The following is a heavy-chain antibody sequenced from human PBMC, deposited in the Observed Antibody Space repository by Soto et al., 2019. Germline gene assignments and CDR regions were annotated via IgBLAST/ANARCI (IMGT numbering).Heavy chain of an antibody. Sequence: EVQLVESGGGLVKPGGSLRLSCAASGFTFSNAWMNWVRQAPGKGLEWVGRIKSKTDGGTTDYAAPVKGRFTISRDDSTNTLYLQMNSLKTEDTAVYYCTTFHCSSTSCYPYYFDYWGQGTLVTVSS. CDR3: TTFHCSSTSCYPYYFDY. CDR2: IKSKTDGGTT. J-gene: IGHJ4*02. V-gene: IGHV3-15*07. D-gene: IGHD2-2*01. CDR1: GFTFSNAW.